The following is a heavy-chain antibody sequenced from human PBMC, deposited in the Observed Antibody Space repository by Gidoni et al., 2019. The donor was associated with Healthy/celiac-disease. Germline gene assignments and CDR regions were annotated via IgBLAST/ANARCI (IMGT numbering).Heavy chain of an antibody. CDR3: ARVGYSSSSY. CDR2: INHSGST. Sequence: VQLQQWGAGLFKPSETLSLTCAVYGGSFSGYYWSWIRQPPGKGLEWIGEINHSGSTNYNPSLKSRVTISVDTSKNQFSLKLSSVTAADTAVYYCARVGYSSSSYWGQGTLVTVSS. CDR1: GGSFSGYY. V-gene: IGHV4-34*01. D-gene: IGHD6-6*01. J-gene: IGHJ4*02.